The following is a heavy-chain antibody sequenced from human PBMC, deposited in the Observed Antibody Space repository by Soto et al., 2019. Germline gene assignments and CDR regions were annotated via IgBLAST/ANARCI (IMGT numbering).Heavy chain of an antibody. CDR3: ARHYLVGATTAVYYFDY. V-gene: IGHV4-39*01. CDR1: GGSISSSSYY. D-gene: IGHD1-26*01. J-gene: IGHJ4*02. CDR2: IYYSGST. Sequence: SETLSLTCTVSGGSISSSSYYWGWIRQPPGKGLEWIGSIYYSGSTYYNPSLTSRVTISVDTSKNQFSRKLSSVTAADTAVYYCARHYLVGATTAVYYFDYWGQGTLVTVSS.